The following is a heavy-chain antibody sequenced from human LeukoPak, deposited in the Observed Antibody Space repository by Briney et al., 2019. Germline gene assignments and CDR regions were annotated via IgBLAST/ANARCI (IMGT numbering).Heavy chain of an antibody. V-gene: IGHV4-59*01. J-gene: IGHJ4*02. CDR3: ARVEAVAGTLYYFDY. D-gene: IGHD6-19*01. CDR1: GGSISSYY. Sequence: SETLSLTCTVSGGSISSYYWSWIRQPPGKGLEWIGYIYYSGSTNYNPSLKSRVTISVDTSKNQFSLKLSSVTAADTAVYYCARVEAVAGTLYYFDYWGQGTLVTVSS. CDR2: IYYSGST.